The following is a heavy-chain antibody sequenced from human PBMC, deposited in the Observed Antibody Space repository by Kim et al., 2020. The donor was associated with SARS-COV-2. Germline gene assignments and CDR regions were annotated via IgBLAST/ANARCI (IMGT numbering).Heavy chain of an antibody. CDR3: ARAPGVGDGHRDPYYYYYGMDV. D-gene: IGHD3-3*01. CDR1: GFTFSSYG. Sequence: GGSLRLSCAASGFTFSSYGMHWVRQAPGKGLEWVAVIWYDGSNKYYADSVKGRFTISRDNSKNTLYLQMNSLRAEDTAVYYCARAPGVGDGHRDPYYYYYGMDVWGQGTTVTVSS. V-gene: IGHV3-33*01. CDR2: IWYDGSNK. J-gene: IGHJ6*02.